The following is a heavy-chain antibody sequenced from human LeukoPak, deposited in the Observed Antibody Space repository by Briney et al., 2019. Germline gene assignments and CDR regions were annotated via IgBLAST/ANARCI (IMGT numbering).Heavy chain of an antibody. J-gene: IGHJ1*01. D-gene: IGHD6-6*01. CDR1: GNYW. V-gene: IGHV3-74*01. CDR3: AKATSSIAEIEYFQH. CDR2: INSDGSWT. Sequence: GGSLRLSCAASGNYWMHWVRQAPGKGLVWVSHINSDGSWTSYADSVKGRFTISTDNSKNLLYLEMNSLRAEDTAVYYCAKATSSIAEIEYFQHWGQGTLVTVSS.